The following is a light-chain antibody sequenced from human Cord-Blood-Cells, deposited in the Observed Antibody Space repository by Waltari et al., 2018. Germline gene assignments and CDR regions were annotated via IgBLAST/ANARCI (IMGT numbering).Light chain of an antibody. J-gene: IGKJ4*01. CDR3: QQYNNWPPLT. CDR1: QSVSSN. CDR2: GAS. Sequence: EIVMTPSPATPSVSPGERATLSCRASQSVSSNLAWYQQKPGQAPRLLIYGASIRATGIPARFSGSGSGTEFTLTISSLQSEDFAVYYCQQYNNWPPLTFGGGTKVEIK. V-gene: IGKV3D-15*01.